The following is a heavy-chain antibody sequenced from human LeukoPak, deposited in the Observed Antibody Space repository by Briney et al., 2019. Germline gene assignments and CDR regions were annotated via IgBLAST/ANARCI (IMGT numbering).Heavy chain of an antibody. CDR2: ISSSSSSV. V-gene: IGHV3-48*02. CDR3: TRGGSSRGDH. J-gene: IGHJ4*02. Sequence: GGSLRLSCAASGFTFSNYGMNWVRQAPGKGLEWVSYISSSSSSVYYADSVKGRFTVSRDNAKNSLYLQMNCLGDEDTAVYYCTRGGSSRGDHWGQGILVTVSS. CDR1: GFTFSNYG. D-gene: IGHD6-13*01.